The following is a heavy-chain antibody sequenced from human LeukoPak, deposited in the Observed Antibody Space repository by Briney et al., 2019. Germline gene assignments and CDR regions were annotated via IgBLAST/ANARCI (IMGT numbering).Heavy chain of an antibody. D-gene: IGHD6-19*01. V-gene: IGHV3-30*04. Sequence: PGGSLRLSCAASAFTISSYAMHWVRQAPGKGLEWEAVISYDGSNKYYADSVKGRFTISRDNSKNTLYLQMNSLRAEDTAVYDCARDDQPSSGWYAFDYWGHGTLVTVSS. J-gene: IGHJ4*01. CDR1: AFTISSYA. CDR3: ARDDQPSSGWYAFDY. CDR2: ISYDGSNK.